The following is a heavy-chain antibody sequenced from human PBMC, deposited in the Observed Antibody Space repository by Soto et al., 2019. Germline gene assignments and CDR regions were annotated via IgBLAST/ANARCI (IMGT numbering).Heavy chain of an antibody. Sequence: GGSLRLSCAASGFTFGNYGMNWVRQATGKGLEGVSGISGGGGSTYYADSVKGRFTSSRDPSKNTIFLEMNSLRAEDTAVYYCAKGFIVVVTVIRPDDAFDAWGQGTLVTVSS. J-gene: IGHJ5*01. CDR2: ISGGGGST. CDR3: AKGFIVVVTVIRPDDAFDA. D-gene: IGHD2-21*02. CDR1: GFTFGNYG. V-gene: IGHV3-23*01.